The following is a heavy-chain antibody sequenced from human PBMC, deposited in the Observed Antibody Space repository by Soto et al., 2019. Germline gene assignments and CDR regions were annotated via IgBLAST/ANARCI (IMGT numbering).Heavy chain of an antibody. CDR3: ARVFCGGNCYPNY. CDR2: VYYSGST. CDR1: GGSISSGGYY. D-gene: IGHD2-21*02. J-gene: IGHJ4*02. V-gene: IGHV4-31*03. Sequence: QVQLQESGPGLVKPSQTLCLTCTVSGGSISSGGYYWSWIRQHPGKGLEWIGYVYYSGSTYYNPSLKSRVTISLDTSKNQFSLKLSSVTAADTAVYYCARVFCGGNCYPNYWGQGTLVTVSS.